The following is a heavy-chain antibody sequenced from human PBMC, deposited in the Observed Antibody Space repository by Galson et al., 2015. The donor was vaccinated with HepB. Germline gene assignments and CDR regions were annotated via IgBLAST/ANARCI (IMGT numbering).Heavy chain of an antibody. V-gene: IGHV1-18*01. D-gene: IGHD6-19*01. Sequence: SVKVSCKASGYTFTSYGISWVRQAPGQGLEWMGWISAYNGNTNYAQKLQGRVTMTTDTSTSTAYMELRSLRSDDTAVYYCARVGGIAVAGPGSYGMDVWGQGTTVTVSS. CDR3: ARVGGIAVAGPGSYGMDV. CDR1: GYTFTSYG. CDR2: ISAYNGNT. J-gene: IGHJ6*02.